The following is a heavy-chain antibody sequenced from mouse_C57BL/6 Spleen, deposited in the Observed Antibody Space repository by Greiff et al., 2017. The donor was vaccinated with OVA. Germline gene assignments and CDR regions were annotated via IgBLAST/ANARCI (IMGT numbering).Heavy chain of an antibody. D-gene: IGHD1-1*01. CDR2: ISSGGDYI. V-gene: IGHV5-9-1*02. Sequence: EVKLVESGEGLVKPGGSLKLSCAASGFTFSSYAMSWVRQTPEKRLEWVAYISSGGDYIYYADTVKGRFTISRDNARNTLYLQMSSLKSEDTAMYYCTRDPLYYYGSSYWYFDVWGTGTTVTVSS. CDR1: GFTFSSYA. J-gene: IGHJ1*03. CDR3: TRDPLYYYGSSYWYFDV.